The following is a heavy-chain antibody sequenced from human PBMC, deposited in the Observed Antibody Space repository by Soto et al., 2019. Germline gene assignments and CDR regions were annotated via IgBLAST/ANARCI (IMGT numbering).Heavy chain of an antibody. D-gene: IGHD3-16*02. CDR2: ISAYNGNT. V-gene: IGHV1-18*01. CDR3: ASADIGGSYRVEDAAEI. CDR1: GYTFTSYG. Sequence: QVQLVQSGAEVKKPGASVKVSCKASGYTFTSYGISWVRQAPGQGLEWMGWISAYNGNTNYAQKLQGRVTMTTDTSKSTAYKELRSLRSDDTAVHYCASADIGGSYRVEDAAEIGGQGTMVSASS. J-gene: IGHJ3*02.